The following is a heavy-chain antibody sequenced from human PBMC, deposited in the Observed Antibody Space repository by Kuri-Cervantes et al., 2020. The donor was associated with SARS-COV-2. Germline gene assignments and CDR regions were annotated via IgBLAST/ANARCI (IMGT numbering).Heavy chain of an antibody. Sequence: GESLKISCAASGFTFSDYYMSWIRQAPGKGLEWVSYISSSGSTIYYADSVKGRFTISRDNAKNSLYLQMNSLRAEDTAVYYCARDDSGVGANFDYWGQGTLVTVSS. D-gene: IGHD1-26*01. CDR2: ISSSGSTI. CDR1: GFTFSDYY. CDR3: ARDDSGVGANFDY. V-gene: IGHV3-11*04. J-gene: IGHJ4*02.